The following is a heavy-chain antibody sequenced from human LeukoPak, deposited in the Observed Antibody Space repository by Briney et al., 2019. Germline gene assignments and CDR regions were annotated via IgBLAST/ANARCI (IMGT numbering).Heavy chain of an antibody. CDR1: GYTFTEYY. CDR3: ARGQSLNDY. J-gene: IGHJ4*02. Sequence: ASVKASCKASGYTFTEYYMHWVRQAPGQGLEWMGWINLNSGGANYAENFRGRVTMTRDTSISTAYMELSSLRYDDTALYYCARGQSLNDYWGQGTLVTVSS. V-gene: IGHV1-2*02. CDR2: INLNSGGA.